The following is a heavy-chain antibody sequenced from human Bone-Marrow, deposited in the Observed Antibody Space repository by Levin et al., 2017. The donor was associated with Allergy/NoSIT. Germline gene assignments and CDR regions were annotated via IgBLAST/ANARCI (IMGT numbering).Heavy chain of an antibody. CDR2: ITGSSGSI. CDR3: ARDQYDYENWFDP. J-gene: IGHJ5*02. D-gene: IGHD3-16*01. CDR1: GFTFSTYT. Sequence: GGSLRLSCAASGFTFSTYTMNWVRQAPGKGLEWVSCITGSSGSIYYVDSVKGRFTISRDNAKNSLYLQMNSLRAEDTAVYYCARDQYDYENWFDPWGQGTLVTVSS. V-gene: IGHV3-21*04.